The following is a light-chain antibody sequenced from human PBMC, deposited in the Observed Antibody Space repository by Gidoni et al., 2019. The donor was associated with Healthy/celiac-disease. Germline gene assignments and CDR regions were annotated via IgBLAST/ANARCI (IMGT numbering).Light chain of an antibody. CDR2: QDS. CDR1: KLGDKY. Sequence: SYELTQPPSVSVSPGQTARITCSGDKLGDKYACWYQQKPGQSPVLVIYQDSKRPSGIPERFSGSNSGNTATLTISGTQAMDEADYYCQAWDSSTRGVFGGGTKLTVL. V-gene: IGLV3-1*01. J-gene: IGLJ2*01. CDR3: QAWDSSTRGV.